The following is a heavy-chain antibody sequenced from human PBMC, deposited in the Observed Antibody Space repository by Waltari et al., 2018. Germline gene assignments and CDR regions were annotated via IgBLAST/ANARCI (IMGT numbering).Heavy chain of an antibody. D-gene: IGHD6-13*01. J-gene: IGHJ6*02. Sequence: EVKVVESGGGLVQPGRSLRLSCTGSGFSFDNFAMHWVRQAPGKGLEWVSGISWYSRAIGYADSVKGRFTISRDNARNSVYLQMNSLRSEDMALYYCAKGVSSWYSFGMDVWGQGTTVTVSS. CDR3: AKGVSSWYSFGMDV. CDR1: GFSFDNFA. V-gene: IGHV3-9*03. CDR2: ISWYSRAI.